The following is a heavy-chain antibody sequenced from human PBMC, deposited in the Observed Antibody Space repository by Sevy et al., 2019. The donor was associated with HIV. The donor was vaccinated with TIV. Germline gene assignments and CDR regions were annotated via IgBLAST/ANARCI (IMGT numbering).Heavy chain of an antibody. D-gene: IGHD6-13*01. V-gene: IGHV3-74*01. CDR3: AREGSSSDAFDI. CDR2: INSDGSGT. J-gene: IGHJ3*02. CDR1: GFTLSSYW. Sequence: GGSLRLSCAASGFTLSSYWMHWVRQAPGKGLVWVSRINSDGSGTSYADSVKGRFTISRDNAKNTLYLQMNSLRAEDTAVYYCAREGSSSDAFDIWGQGTMVTVSS.